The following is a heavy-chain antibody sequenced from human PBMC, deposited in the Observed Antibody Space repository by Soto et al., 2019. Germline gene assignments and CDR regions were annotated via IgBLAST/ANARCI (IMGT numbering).Heavy chain of an antibody. CDR1: GYSFTSYW. CDR2: IDPSDSYT. V-gene: IGHV5-10-1*01. J-gene: IGHJ6*02. D-gene: IGHD5-18*01. Sequence: GESLKISCKGSGYSFTSYWISWVRQMPGKSLEWMGSIDPSDSYTNYSPSFQGHVTISADKSISTAYLQWSSLKASDTAMYYCARTSMQSRGYSYGHGGMDVWGQGTTVTVSS. CDR3: ARTSMQSRGYSYGHGGMDV.